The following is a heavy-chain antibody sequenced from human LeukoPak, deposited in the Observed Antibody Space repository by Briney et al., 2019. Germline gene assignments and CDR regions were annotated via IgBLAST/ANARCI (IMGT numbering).Heavy chain of an antibody. CDR2: ISGSGTIT. D-gene: IGHD6-6*01. J-gene: IGHJ4*02. CDR1: GFTFSRYA. CDR3: AILTTHSSSSQFDY. V-gene: IGHV3-23*01. Sequence: PGESLRLSCAASGFTFSRYAMSWVRQAPGKGLEWVSAISGSGTITYYADSVKGRFTISRDNSKDTLYLQMNSLRAVDTAIYFCAILTTHSSSSQFDYWGQGTLVTVTS.